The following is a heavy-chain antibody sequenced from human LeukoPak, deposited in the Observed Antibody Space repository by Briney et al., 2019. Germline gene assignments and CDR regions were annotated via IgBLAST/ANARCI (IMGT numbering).Heavy chain of an antibody. CDR3: ARGWYSSSSIGQNWLDP. CDR2: TYYRSKWYN. D-gene: IGHD6-6*01. J-gene: IGHJ5*02. V-gene: IGHV6-1*01. CDR1: GDSVSSNSAA. Sequence: SQTLSLTCAISGDSVSSNSAAWNWIRQSPSRGLEWLGRTYYRSKWYNDYAVSVKSRITINPDTSKNQYSLQLNSVTPEDTAVYYCARGWYSSSSIGQNWLDPWGQGTLVTVSS.